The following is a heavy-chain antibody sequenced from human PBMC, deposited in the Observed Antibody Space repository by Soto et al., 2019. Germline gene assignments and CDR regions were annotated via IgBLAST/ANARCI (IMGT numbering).Heavy chain of an antibody. CDR3: DGDSPPLYYYYYGMDV. V-gene: IGHV2-70*11. CDR1: GFSLSTSGMC. Sequence: SGPTLVNPTQTLTLTCTFSGFSLSTSGMCVSWIRQPPGKALEWLARIDWDDDKYYSTSLKTRLTISKDTSKNQVVLTMTNMAPGDTATYYCDGDSPPLYYYYYGMDVWGQGTTVTVSS. J-gene: IGHJ6*02. D-gene: IGHD3-10*01. CDR2: IDWDDDK.